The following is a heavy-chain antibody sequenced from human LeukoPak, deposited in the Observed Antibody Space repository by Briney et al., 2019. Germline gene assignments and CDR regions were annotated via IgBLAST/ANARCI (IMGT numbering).Heavy chain of an antibody. CDR1: GGSISSYY. CDR2: IYYSGST. CDR3: AREWGDGSGSYYTDY. V-gene: IGHV4-59*12. D-gene: IGHD3-10*01. J-gene: IGHJ4*02. Sequence: PSETLSLTCTVSGGSISSYYWSWIRQPPGKGLEWIGYIYYSGSTNYNPSLKSRVTISVDTSKNQFSLKLSSVTAADTAAYYCAREWGDGSGSYYTDYWGQGTLVTVSS.